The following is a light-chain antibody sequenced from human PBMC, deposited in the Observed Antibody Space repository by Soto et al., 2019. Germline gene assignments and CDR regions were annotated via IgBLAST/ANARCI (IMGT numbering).Light chain of an antibody. CDR3: QVWDSSSDHVV. V-gene: IGLV3-21*02. CDR2: DDS. J-gene: IGLJ2*01. Sequence: SYELTQPPSVSVAPGQTARITCGGNNIGSKSVHWYQQKPGQAPVLVVYDDSDLPSGIPERFSGSNSGNTATLTISSVEAGDEADYYCQVWDSSSDHVVFGGWTKLTVL. CDR1: NIGSKS.